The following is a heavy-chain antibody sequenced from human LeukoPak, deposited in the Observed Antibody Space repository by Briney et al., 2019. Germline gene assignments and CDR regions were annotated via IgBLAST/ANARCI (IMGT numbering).Heavy chain of an antibody. D-gene: IGHD3-22*01. CDR2: IYYSGST. Sequence: SETLSLTCTVSGGSISSYYWSWIRQPPGKGLEWIGYIYYSGSTNYNPSLKSRVTISVDTSKNQFSLKLSSVTAADTAVYYCARVKTLGYYDSSDYYGMDVWGQGTTVTVSS. V-gene: IGHV4-59*01. CDR3: ARVKTLGYYDSSDYYGMDV. CDR1: GGSISSYY. J-gene: IGHJ6*02.